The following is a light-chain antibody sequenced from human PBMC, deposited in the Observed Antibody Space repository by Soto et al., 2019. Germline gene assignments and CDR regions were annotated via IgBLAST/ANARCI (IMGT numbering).Light chain of an antibody. J-gene: IGLJ2*01. V-gene: IGLV2-23*01. CDR3: CSFAGSSTVL. CDR2: EAF. Sequence: QSALTQPASVSGSPGQSITISCTGTSSDVGSYNLVSWYQQLPGKAPKLMIYEAFKRPSGVSNRFSGSKSGNTASLTISGLQAEDEADYYCCSFAGSSTVLFGGGTKLTVL. CDR1: SSDVGSYNL.